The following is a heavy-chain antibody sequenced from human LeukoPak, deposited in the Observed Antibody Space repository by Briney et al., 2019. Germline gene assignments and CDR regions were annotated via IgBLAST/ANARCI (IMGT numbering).Heavy chain of an antibody. Sequence: GASVRVSCKASGGTFSSYAISWVRQAPGQGLEWIGRIIPIFPLTNYAQKFQGRVTITADKSTSTAYMEVRSLRSDATAVYYCARHPNVDATPIDYWGQGSLLTASS. J-gene: IGHJ4*01. V-gene: IGHV1-69*04. CDR1: GGTFSSYA. CDR2: IIPIFPLT. CDR3: ARHPNVDATPIDY. D-gene: IGHD2-15*01.